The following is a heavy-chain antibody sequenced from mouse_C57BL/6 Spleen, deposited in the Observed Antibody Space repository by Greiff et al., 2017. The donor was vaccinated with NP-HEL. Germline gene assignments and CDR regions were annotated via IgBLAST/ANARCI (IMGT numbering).Heavy chain of an antibody. V-gene: IGHV1-53*01. Sequence: QVQLKQPGTELVKPGASVKLSCKASGYTFTSYWMHWVKQRPGQGLEWIGNINPSNGGTKYNEKFKSKATLTVDTSSSTAYMQLSSLTSEDSAVYYCARSKAYYYYAMDYWGQGTSVTVSS. J-gene: IGHJ4*01. D-gene: IGHD1-1*01. CDR2: INPSNGGT. CDR1: GYTFTSYW. CDR3: ARSKAYYYYAMDY.